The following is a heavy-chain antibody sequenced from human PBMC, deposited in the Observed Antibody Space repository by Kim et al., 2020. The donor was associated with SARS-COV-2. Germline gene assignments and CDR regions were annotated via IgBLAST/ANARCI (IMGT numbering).Heavy chain of an antibody. CDR2: IYYSGST. D-gene: IGHD3-10*01. CDR1: GGSISSYY. CDR3: ARRLWSPHYYGSGGGWFDP. J-gene: IGHJ5*02. V-gene: IGHV4-59*08. Sequence: SETLSLTCTVSGGSISSYYWSWIRQPPGKGLEWIGYIYYSGSTNYNPSLKSRVTISVDTSKNQFSLKLSSVTAADTAVYYCARRLWSPHYYGSGGGWFDPWGQGTLVTVSS.